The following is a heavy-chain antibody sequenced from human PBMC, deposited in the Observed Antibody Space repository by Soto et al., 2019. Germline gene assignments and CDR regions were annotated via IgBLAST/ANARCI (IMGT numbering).Heavy chain of an antibody. CDR3: ARDYARGWCQF. J-gene: IGHJ4*02. CDR2: ISFDGDK. D-gene: IGHD2-8*02. Sequence: QVKLVESGGGVVQPGTSLRLSCTASGFDFSNSGIQWVRQTPGKGLEWVALISFDGDKYYVDSVKGRFTISRDNPTNTLYLQMNRLRPEDTGVYYCARDYARGWCQFWGQGTLVTVSS. V-gene: IGHV3-30*03. CDR1: GFDFSNSG.